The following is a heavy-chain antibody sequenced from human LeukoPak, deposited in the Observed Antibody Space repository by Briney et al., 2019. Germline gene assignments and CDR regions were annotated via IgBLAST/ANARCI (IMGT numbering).Heavy chain of an antibody. J-gene: IGHJ4*02. D-gene: IGHD3-22*01. CDR3: ATSMYYYDSSGLDY. CDR2: INPSGGSA. CDR1: GYTFTSYY. V-gene: IGHV1-46*01. Sequence: ASVKVSCKASGYTFTSYYMHWVRQAPGQGLEWMGIINPSGGSAGYAQRFQGRVTMTRDTSTSTVYMELSTLRFEDTAVYYCATSMYYYDSSGLDYWGLGTLVTVSS.